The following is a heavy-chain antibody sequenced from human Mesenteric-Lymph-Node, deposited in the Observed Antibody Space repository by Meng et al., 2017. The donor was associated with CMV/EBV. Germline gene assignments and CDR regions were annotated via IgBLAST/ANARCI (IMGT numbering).Heavy chain of an antibody. V-gene: IGHV1-46*01. CDR1: YTFTKYH. CDR2: INPSGGGT. CDR3: ARDLSSDTTSYYTPDY. D-gene: IGHD2/OR15-2a*01. Sequence: YTFTKYHIHWVRQAPGQRLEWLGIINPSGGGTASAQKFQAKITMTRDTSTSTVYMALRNLGTEDTAVYFCARDLSSDTTSYYTPDYWGQGTLVTVSS. J-gene: IGHJ4*02.